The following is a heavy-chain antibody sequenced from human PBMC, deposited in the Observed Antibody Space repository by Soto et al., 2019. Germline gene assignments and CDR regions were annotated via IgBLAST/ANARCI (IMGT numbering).Heavy chain of an antibody. V-gene: IGHV1-3*01. J-gene: IGHJ5*02. Sequence: ASVKVSCQASGYTLTSYTMHWVRQAPGQRLEWMGWINPDSGNPKYAQTFQDRVAMTTDTSTNTAYMELRNRRSDDTAVYYCASVWGSYQAPSGGAGFDPWGQGTLVTVSS. CDR2: INPDSGNP. D-gene: IGHD3-16*02. CDR3: ASVWGSYQAPSGGAGFDP. CDR1: GYTLTSYT.